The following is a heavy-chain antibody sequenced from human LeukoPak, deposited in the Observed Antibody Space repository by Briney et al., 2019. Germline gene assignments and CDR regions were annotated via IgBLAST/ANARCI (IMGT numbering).Heavy chain of an antibody. CDR3: AIPPSSWYSFAYYFDY. D-gene: IGHD2-15*01. CDR1: GFTFSSYG. CDR2: ISYDGSNK. Sequence: GGSLRLSCAASGFTFSSYGMHWVRQAPGKGLEWVAVISYDGSNKYYADSVKGRFTISRDNSKNTLYLQMNSLRAEDTAVYYCAIPPSSWYSFAYYFDYWGQGTLVTVSS. V-gene: IGHV3-30*03. J-gene: IGHJ4*02.